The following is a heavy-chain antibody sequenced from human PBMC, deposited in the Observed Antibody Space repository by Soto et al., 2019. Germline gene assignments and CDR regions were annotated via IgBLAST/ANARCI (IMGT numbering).Heavy chain of an antibody. J-gene: IGHJ6*02. CDR3: AREWLRYFDWLYYGMDV. D-gene: IGHD3-9*01. CDR1: GDSISSNNNY. V-gene: IGHV4-30-4*01. Sequence: SETLSLTCTVSGDSISSNNNYWSWIRQPPGEGLEWIGFISYSGTTSYSPSLKSRVAISLDTSKNQFSLSLSSVTAADTAVYYCAREWLRYFDWLYYGMDVWGQGTTVTVS. CDR2: ISYSGTT.